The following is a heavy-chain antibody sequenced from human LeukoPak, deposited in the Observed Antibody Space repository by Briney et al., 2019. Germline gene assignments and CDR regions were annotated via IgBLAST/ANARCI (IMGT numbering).Heavy chain of an antibody. J-gene: IGHJ6*03. CDR2: IYSSGQS. V-gene: IGHV4-39*07. CDR1: GGSITSTTDS. CDR3: ARAPVSTAYLHYYSMDV. D-gene: IGHD3-16*01. Sequence: SETLPLTCAVSGGSITSTTDSWAWIRQSPGKGLEWIGSIYSSGQSYYKVSLRSRVTMSVDTSKDLFSLKLTSVTAADTAVYYCARAPVSTAYLHYYSMDVWGKGTMVTVSS.